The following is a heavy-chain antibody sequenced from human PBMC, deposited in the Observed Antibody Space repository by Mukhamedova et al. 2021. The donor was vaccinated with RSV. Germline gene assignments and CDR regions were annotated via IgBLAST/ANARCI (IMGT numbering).Heavy chain of an antibody. Sequence: IGYIYYSGSTNYNPSLKSRVTISVDTSKNQFSLKLSSVTAADTAVYYCARVQEWNYLLLNWYFDLWGRGTLVTVSS. CDR3: ARVQEWNYLLLNWYFDL. V-gene: IGHV4-59*01. CDR2: IYYSGST. D-gene: IGHD1-7*01. J-gene: IGHJ2*01.